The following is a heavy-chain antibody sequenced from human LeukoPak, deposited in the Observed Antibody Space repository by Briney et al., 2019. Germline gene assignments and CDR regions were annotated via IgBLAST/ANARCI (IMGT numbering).Heavy chain of an antibody. J-gene: IGHJ4*02. CDR3: AYLSISMIVVD. V-gene: IGHV3-21*01. D-gene: IGHD3-22*01. CDR1: GFTFNSYS. CDR2: ISSSSSYI. Sequence: GGSLRLSCAASGFTFNSYSMDWVRQAPGKGLEWVSSISSSSSYIYYADSVKGRFTISRDNAKNSLYPQMNSLRAEDTAVYYCAYLSISMIVVDWGQGTLVTVSS.